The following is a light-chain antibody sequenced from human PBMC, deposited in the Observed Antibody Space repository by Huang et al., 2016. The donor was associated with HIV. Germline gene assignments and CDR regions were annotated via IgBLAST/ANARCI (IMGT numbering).Light chain of an antibody. CDR3: QQYNKWPPYT. CDR2: GAS. V-gene: IGKV3-15*01. Sequence: VMTQSPATLSVSPGERATLSCRASESILRNLAWYQQRPGQPPRLLIYGASVRLPGIPDRFRGSGSGTESSLTISSLQSEDCAVYYCQQYNKWPPYTYGQGTKLEIK. J-gene: IGKJ2*01. CDR1: ESILRN.